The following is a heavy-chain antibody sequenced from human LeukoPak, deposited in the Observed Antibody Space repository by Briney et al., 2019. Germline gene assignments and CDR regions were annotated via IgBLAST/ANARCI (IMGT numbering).Heavy chain of an antibody. J-gene: IGHJ3*02. CDR2: ISGSGGST. V-gene: IGHV3-23*01. Sequence: GGSLRLSCAASGFIFSSYAMTWVRQAPGKGLEWVSAISGSGGSTYYADSVKGRFTISRDNSKNTLYLQVNSLRAEDTAVYYCARGRSGYGPFDAFDIWGHGTWVTVSS. CDR3: ARGRSGYGPFDAFDI. CDR1: GFIFSSYA. D-gene: IGHD3-22*01.